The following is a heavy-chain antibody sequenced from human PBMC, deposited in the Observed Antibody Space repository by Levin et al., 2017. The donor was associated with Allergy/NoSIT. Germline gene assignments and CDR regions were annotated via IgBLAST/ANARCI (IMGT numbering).Heavy chain of an antibody. J-gene: IGHJ4*02. CDR1: GFTVSSNY. CDR3: ARGESHYDILTGYGDYCDY. V-gene: IGHV3-53*01. Sequence: GESLKISCAASGFTVSSNYMSWVRQAPGKGLEWVSFIYSSGSTYYADSVKGRFTITSDNSKNTLYLQMNSLRAEDTAVYYCARGESHYDILTGYGDYCDYWGQGTLVTVSA. D-gene: IGHD3-9*01. CDR2: IYSSGST.